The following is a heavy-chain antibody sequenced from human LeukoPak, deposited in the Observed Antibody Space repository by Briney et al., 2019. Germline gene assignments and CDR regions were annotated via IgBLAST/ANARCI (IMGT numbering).Heavy chain of an antibody. CDR1: GFTFSSYS. CDR3: ARASGWYRSGDY. CDR2: ISSSSSYI. J-gene: IGHJ4*02. V-gene: IGHV3-21*04. Sequence: PGGSLRLSCAASGFTFSSYSMNWVRQAPGKGLEWVSSISSSSSYIYYADSVKGRFTISRDNAKNSLYLQMNSLRAEDTAVYYCARASGWYRSGDYWGQGTLVTVSS. D-gene: IGHD6-19*01.